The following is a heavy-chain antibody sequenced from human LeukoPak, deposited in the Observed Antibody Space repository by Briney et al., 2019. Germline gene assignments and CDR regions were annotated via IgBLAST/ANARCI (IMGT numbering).Heavy chain of an antibody. D-gene: IGHD3-10*02. J-gene: IGHJ4*02. V-gene: IGHV3-23*01. Sequence: GGSLRLSCAASGFTFSSYAMSWVRQAPGKGLEWVSAISGSGGSTYYEDSVKGWFTSSRDNSKNTLYLEMNSLTAEDTAVYYCAKDLVFGELLSFGYWGQGTLVTVSS. CDR3: AKDLVFGELLSFGY. CDR1: GFTFSSYA. CDR2: ISGSGGST.